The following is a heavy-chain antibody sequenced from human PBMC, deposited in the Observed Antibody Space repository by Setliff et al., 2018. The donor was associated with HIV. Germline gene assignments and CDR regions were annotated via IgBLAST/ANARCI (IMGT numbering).Heavy chain of an antibody. J-gene: IGHJ6*03. V-gene: IGHV4-34*01. CDR2: INHSGST. CDR1: NGSFSGYY. Sequence: SETLSLTCAVYNGSFSGYYWTWIRQPPGKGLEWIGEINHSGSTNYSPSLKSRVTISVDTSKNQFSLKLSSVTAADTAVYYCARGGIGDYYYYYMDVWGKGTTVTVSS. CDR3: ARGGIGDYYYYYMDV. D-gene: IGHD3-10*01.